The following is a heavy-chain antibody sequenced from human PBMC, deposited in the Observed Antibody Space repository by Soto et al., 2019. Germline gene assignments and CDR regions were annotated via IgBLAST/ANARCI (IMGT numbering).Heavy chain of an antibody. D-gene: IGHD6-19*01. CDR2: ISYDGSNK. V-gene: IGHV3-30-3*01. Sequence: WGSLRVACASYVFTFSIYAMRWVRQAPGKGLELVAVISYDGSNKYYADSVKGRFTISIDNSKNTLYLQMNSLRAEDTAVYYCARDRYSSGDDAFDIWGQGTMVTVSS. CDR1: VFTFSIYA. J-gene: IGHJ3*02. CDR3: ARDRYSSGDDAFDI.